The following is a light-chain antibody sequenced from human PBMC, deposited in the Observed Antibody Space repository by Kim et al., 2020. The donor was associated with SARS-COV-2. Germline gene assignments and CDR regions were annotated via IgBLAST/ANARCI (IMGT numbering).Light chain of an antibody. V-gene: IGLV3-19*01. J-gene: IGLJ3*02. CDR2: GKN. CDR1: SLRNYY. CDR3: NSPATSGHLWV. Sequence: SSELTQDPGVSVALGQTVRITCQGNSLRNYYADWSQQKPGQAPVVVIYGKNNRPSGIPDRFSGSSSGDTASLTITGAQAEDEAVYYCNSPATSGHLWVFG.